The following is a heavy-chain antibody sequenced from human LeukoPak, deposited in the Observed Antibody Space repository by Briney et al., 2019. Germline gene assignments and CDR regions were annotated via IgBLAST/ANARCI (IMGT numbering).Heavy chain of an antibody. J-gene: IGHJ5*02. CDR1: GGSISSSSYY. CDR2: VYYNGNT. CDR3: ASYGGNSVGNWFDP. D-gene: IGHD4-23*01. V-gene: IGHV4-39*07. Sequence: SETLSLTCTVSGGSISSSSYYWGWIRQPPGKGLEWIGYVYYNGNTYYNPSLKSRVTISVDTSKNQFSLKLSSVTAADTAVYYCASYGGNSVGNWFDPWGQGTLVTVSS.